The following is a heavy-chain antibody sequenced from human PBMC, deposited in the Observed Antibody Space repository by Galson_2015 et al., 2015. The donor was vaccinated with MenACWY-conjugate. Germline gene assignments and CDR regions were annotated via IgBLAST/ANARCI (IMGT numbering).Heavy chain of an antibody. Sequence: ETLSLTCAVYGGSFSGYYWSWIRQPPGKGLEWIGEINHSGSTNYNPSLKSRVPISVDTSKNQFSLKLSSVTAADTAVYYCASGTGYSYGFDYWGQGTLVTVSS. CDR1: GGSFSGYY. D-gene: IGHD5-18*01. J-gene: IGHJ4*02. CDR3: ASGTGYSYGFDY. V-gene: IGHV4-34*01. CDR2: INHSGST.